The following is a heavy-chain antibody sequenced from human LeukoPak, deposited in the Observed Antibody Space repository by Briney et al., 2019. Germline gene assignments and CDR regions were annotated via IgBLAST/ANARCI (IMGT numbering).Heavy chain of an antibody. D-gene: IGHD2/OR15-2a*01. J-gene: IGHJ4*02. Sequence: GGSLRLSCAASGFTFSSYGMHWVRQAPGKGLEWVAVISYDGSNKYYADSVKGRFTISRDNSKNTLYLQMNSLRAEDTAVYYCAKDPKDQYPEYYFDYWGQGTLVTVSS. CDR3: AKDPKDQYPEYYFDY. CDR1: GFTFSSYG. V-gene: IGHV3-30*18. CDR2: ISYDGSNK.